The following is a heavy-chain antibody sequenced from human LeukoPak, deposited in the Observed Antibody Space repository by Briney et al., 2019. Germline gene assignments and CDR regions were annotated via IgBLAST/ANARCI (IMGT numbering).Heavy chain of an antibody. CDR3: ARVSRITIFGAVTAIMDV. CDR2: INPNSGGT. D-gene: IGHD3-3*01. J-gene: IGHJ6*02. V-gene: IGHV1-2*02. CDR1: GYTFTGYY. Sequence: ASVKVSCKASGYTFTGYYMHWVRQAPGQGLEWMGWINPNSGGTNYAQKFQGRVTMTRDTSISTAYMELSRLRSDDTAVYYCARVSRITIFGAVTAIMDVWGQGTTVTVSS.